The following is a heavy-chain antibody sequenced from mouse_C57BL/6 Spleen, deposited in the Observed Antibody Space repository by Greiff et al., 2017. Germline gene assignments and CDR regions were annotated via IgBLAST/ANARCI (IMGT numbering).Heavy chain of an antibody. J-gene: IGHJ2*01. CDR1: GFTFSDYG. V-gene: IGHV5-17*01. CDR2: ISSGSSTI. Sequence: EVHLVESGGGLVKPGGSLKLSCAASGFTFSDYGMHWVRQAPEKGLEWVAYISSGSSTIYYADTVTGRITISSDNAKNTLFLQMTSLRSEDTAMYFCARPGAANGDVRGDFDYWGQGTTLTVSS. D-gene: IGHD4-1*01. CDR3: ARPGAANGDVRGDFDY.